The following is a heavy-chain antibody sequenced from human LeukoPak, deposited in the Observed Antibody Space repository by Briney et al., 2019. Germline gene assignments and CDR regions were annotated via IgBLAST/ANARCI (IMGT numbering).Heavy chain of an antibody. J-gene: IGHJ4*02. CDR3: AKELSWAGPPFDY. V-gene: IGHV3-30*18. D-gene: IGHD6-19*01. Sequence: GGSLRLSCAASGFTFSSYGMHWVRQAPGKGLEWVAVISYDGSNKYYADSVKGRFTISRDNSKNTLYLQMNSLRAEDTAVYYCAKELSWAGPPFDYWGQGTLVTVSS. CDR2: ISYDGSNK. CDR1: GFTFSSYG.